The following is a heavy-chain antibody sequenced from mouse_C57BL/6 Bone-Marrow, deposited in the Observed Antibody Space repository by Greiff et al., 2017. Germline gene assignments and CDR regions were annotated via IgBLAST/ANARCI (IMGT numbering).Heavy chain of an antibody. Sequence: QVQLQQSGAELARPGASVKLSCKASGYTFTSYGISWVKQSTGQGLEWIGEIYPRSGNTYYNEKFKGKATLTADKSSSTAYMELRSLTSEDSAVYFCASYYDYNWFAYWGKGTLVTVSA. CDR3: ASYYDYNWFAY. D-gene: IGHD2-4*01. V-gene: IGHV1-81*01. CDR1: GYTFTSYG. CDR2: IYPRSGNT. J-gene: IGHJ3*01.